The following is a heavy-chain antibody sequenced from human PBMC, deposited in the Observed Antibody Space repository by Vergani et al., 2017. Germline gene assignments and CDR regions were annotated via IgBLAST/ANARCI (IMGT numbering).Heavy chain of an antibody. CDR1: GYTFSNYY. V-gene: IGHV1-46*03. CDR2: INPSGGHT. CDR3: ARGDYGILTGYRY. D-gene: IGHD3-9*01. Sequence: QVQVVQSGAEVKKSGASVKVSCKTSGYTFSNYYMHWVRQAPGQGLDWMGIINPSGGHTNYAQKFQGRVTMTRDTSTSTVYMELSSLRSEDTAIYYCARGDYGILTGYRYWGQVTLVTVSA. J-gene: IGHJ4*02.